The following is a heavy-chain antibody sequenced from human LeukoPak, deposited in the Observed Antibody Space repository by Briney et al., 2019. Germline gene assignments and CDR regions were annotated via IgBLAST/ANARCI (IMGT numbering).Heavy chain of an antibody. Sequence: SETLSLTCSVSGASINSTNFYWSWIRQPPGKGLESIGSISYTGNTYSNPSLNSRVTMSVDTSKNQFSLKLSSVTAADTAVYYCARGYYGSGSHCCHMDVWGKGTTITVS. D-gene: IGHD3-10*01. CDR2: ISYTGNT. CDR1: GASINSTNFY. CDR3: ARGYYGSGSHCCHMDV. V-gene: IGHV4-39*01. J-gene: IGHJ6*03.